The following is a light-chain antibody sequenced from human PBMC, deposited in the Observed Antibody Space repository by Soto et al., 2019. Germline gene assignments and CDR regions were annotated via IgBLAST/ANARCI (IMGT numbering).Light chain of an antibody. J-gene: IGLJ1*01. CDR3: SSYAGSSKYV. V-gene: IGLV2-8*01. Sequence: QSALTQPPSASGSPGQSVTISCTGTSSDVGGYNYVSWYQQHPGKVPKLMIYEVNKRPSGVPDRFSASKSGNTASLTVFGLQAEDEADYYCSSYAGSSKYVFGTGTKVTVL. CDR2: EVN. CDR1: SSDVGGYNY.